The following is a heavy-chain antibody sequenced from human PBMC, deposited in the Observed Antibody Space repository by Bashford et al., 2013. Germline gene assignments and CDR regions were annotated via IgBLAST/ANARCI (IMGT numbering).Heavy chain of an antibody. CDR1: GFTVSSNY. CDR2: IYSGGST. V-gene: IGHV3-53*01. CDR3: ARGCQWLTCTGYFFDY. D-gene: IGHD6-19*01. J-gene: IGHJ4*02. Sequence: GSLRLSCAASGFTVSSNYMSWVRQAPGKGLEWVSVIYSGGSTYYADSVKGRFTISRDNSKNTLYLQMNSLRAEDTAVYYCARGCQWLTCTGYFFDYWGQGTLVTVSS.